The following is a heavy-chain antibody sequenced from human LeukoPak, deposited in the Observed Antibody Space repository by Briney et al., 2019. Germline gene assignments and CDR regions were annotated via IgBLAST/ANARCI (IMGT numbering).Heavy chain of an antibody. V-gene: IGHV1-69*13. Sequence: GASVKVSCKASGGTFSSYAISWVRQAPVQGLEWMGGIIPMFGTAKYAQRFQGRVTITADESTSTAYMELSSLRSEDTAVYYCARTGDDSSGFYGSSLDYWGQGTLVTVSS. CDR1: GGTFSSYA. D-gene: IGHD3-22*01. CDR2: IIPMFGTA. CDR3: ARTGDDSSGFYGSSLDY. J-gene: IGHJ4*02.